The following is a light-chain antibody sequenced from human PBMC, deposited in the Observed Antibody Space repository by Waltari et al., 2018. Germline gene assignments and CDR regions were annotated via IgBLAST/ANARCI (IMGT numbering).Light chain of an antibody. CDR3: QQRSSNWFT. V-gene: IGKV3-11*01. Sequence: EIVLTQSPATLSLSPGVRATLSCRASQSVSSYLAWYQQKPGQAPRLLIHDASNRATGIPARFSGSGSGTDFTLTISSLEPEDFAVYYCQQRSSNWFTFGGGTKVEIK. CDR2: DAS. CDR1: QSVSSY. J-gene: IGKJ4*01.